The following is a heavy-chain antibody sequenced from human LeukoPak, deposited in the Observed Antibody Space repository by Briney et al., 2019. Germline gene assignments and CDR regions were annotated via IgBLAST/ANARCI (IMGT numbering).Heavy chain of an antibody. J-gene: IGHJ4*02. D-gene: IGHD2-8*01. Sequence: ASVKVSCKASGYTFTGYYMHWVRQAPGQGLEWMGRINPNSGGTNYAQKFQGRVTMTRDTSISTAYMELSRLRSDDAAVYYCARDRCTNGVCSTSDYWGQGTLVTVSS. CDR3: ARDRCTNGVCSTSDY. CDR2: INPNSGGT. CDR1: GYTFTGYY. V-gene: IGHV1-2*06.